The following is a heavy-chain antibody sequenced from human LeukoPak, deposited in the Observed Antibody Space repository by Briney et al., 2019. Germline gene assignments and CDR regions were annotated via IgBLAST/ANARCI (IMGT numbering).Heavy chain of an antibody. D-gene: IGHD3-10*01. J-gene: IGHJ4*02. CDR3: TTRYYYGSGSYWDY. CDR2: IKSKTDGGTT. CDR1: GFTFSNYW. V-gene: IGHV3-15*01. Sequence: PGGSLRLSCAASGFTFSNYWMSWVRQAPGKGLEWVGRIKSKTDGGTTDYAAPVKGRFTISRDDSKNTLYLQMNSLKTEDTAVYYCTTRYYYGSGSYWDYWGQGTLVTVSS.